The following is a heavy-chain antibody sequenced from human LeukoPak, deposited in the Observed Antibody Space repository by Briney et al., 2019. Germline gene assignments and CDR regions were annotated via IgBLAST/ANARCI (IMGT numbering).Heavy chain of an antibody. CDR3: ARDPQDCSGGSCYAGLYYMDV. D-gene: IGHD2-15*01. Sequence: ASVKVSCKASGYTFTGYYMHWVRPAPGQGLEWMGWINPNSGGTNYAQKFQGRVTMTRDTSISTAYMELSRLRSDDTAVYYCARDPQDCSGGSCYAGLYYMDVWGKGTTVTVSS. CDR1: GYTFTGYY. J-gene: IGHJ6*03. CDR2: INPNSGGT. V-gene: IGHV1-2*02.